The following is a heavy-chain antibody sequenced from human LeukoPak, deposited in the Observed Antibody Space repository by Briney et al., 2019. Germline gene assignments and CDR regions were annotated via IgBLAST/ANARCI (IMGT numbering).Heavy chain of an antibody. V-gene: IGHV3-33*08. J-gene: IGHJ4*02. D-gene: IGHD6-13*01. CDR2: IWYDGSNK. Sequence: GGSLRLSCAASGFTVSSNYMSWVRQAPGKGLEWVAVIWYDGSNKYYADSVKGRFTISRDNSKNTLYLQMNSLRAEDTAVYYCARDEYSSSWTYYFDYWGQGTLVTVSS. CDR1: GFTVSSNY. CDR3: ARDEYSSSWTYYFDY.